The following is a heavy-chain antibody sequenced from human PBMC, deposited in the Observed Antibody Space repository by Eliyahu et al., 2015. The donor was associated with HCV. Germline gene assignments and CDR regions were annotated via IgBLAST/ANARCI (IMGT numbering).Heavy chain of an antibody. D-gene: IGHD4-17*01. CDR1: NFTFTSFG. Sequence: QIELLQSAAEVKMPGASVKVACRASNFTFTSFGISWVRQAPGQRPEWVGWISVHSGDXKYRDSLKGRVTMTTDRITNTAYLELENLRSDDTAIYYCARDSIWLTATTHDLDHWGQGTLVTVSS. CDR2: ISVHSGDX. J-gene: IGHJ4*02. CDR3: ARDSIWLTATTHDLDH. V-gene: IGHV1-18*01.